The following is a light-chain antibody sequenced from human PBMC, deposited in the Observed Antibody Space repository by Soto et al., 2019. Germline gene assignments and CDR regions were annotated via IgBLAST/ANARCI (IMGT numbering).Light chain of an antibody. CDR2: GNF. CDR1: SFNIGAGYD. CDR3: QSYDSSLSAYV. Sequence: QSVLTQPPSVSGAPGQRVAISCTGSSFNIGAGYDVHWYQHLPGTAPKLLIYGNFNRPSGVPDRFSGSKSGASASLAINGLQAEDEADYYCQSYDSSLSAYVFGTATKLTVL. V-gene: IGLV1-40*01. J-gene: IGLJ1*01.